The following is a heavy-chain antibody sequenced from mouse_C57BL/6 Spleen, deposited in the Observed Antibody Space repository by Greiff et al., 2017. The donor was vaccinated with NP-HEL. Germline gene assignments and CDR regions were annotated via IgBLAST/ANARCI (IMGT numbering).Heavy chain of an antibody. CDR3: TRFIYYGSSAWFAY. J-gene: IGHJ3*01. D-gene: IGHD1-1*01. CDR1: GYTFTDYE. Sequence: VKLQQSGAELVRPGASVTLSCKASGYTFTDYEMHWVKQTPVHGLEWIGAIDPETGGTAYNQKFKGKAILTADKSSSTAYMELRSLTSEDSAVYYCTRFIYYGSSAWFAYWGQGTLVTVSA. CDR2: IDPETGGT. V-gene: IGHV1-15*01.